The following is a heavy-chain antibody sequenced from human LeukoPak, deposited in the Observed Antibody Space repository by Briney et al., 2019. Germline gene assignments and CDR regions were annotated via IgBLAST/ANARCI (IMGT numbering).Heavy chain of an antibody. D-gene: IGHD2-2*01. Sequence: ASVKVSCKASGYSFNDKYLHWVRQAPGQGLEWMGWINPNSGGTNYAQKFQGRVTMTRDTSISTAYMELSRLRSDDTAVYYCASEPAAALFDPWGQGTLVTVSS. CDR1: GYSFNDKY. J-gene: IGHJ5*02. CDR2: INPNSGGT. V-gene: IGHV1-2*02. CDR3: ASEPAAALFDP.